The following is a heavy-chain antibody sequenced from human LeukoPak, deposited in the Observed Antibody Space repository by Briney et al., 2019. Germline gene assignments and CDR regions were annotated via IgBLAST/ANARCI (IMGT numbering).Heavy chain of an antibody. CDR1: GGSISSSSYY. CDR2: IYYSGST. J-gene: IGHJ4*02. CDR3: AREFTYGGSYYFDY. Sequence: SETLSLTCTVSGGSISSSSYYWGWIRQPPGKGLEWIGSIYYSGSTYYNPSLKSRVTISVDTSKNQFSLKLSSVTAADTAVYYCAREFTYGGSYYFDYWGQGTLVTVSS. V-gene: IGHV4-39*02. D-gene: IGHD4-17*01.